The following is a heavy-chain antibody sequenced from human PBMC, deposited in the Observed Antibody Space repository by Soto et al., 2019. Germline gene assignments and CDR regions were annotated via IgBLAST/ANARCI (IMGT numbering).Heavy chain of an antibody. CDR2: IIPILGIA. D-gene: IGHD6-19*01. Sequence: QVQLVQSGAEVKKPGSSVKVSCKASGGTFSSYTISWVRQAPGQGLEWMGRIIPILGIANYAQKIQGRVTITAHKSTSTAYMELSSLRSEDTAVYYCAVATALAVYEISDYWGQGTLVTVSS. V-gene: IGHV1-69*02. CDR3: AVATALAVYEISDY. J-gene: IGHJ4*02. CDR1: GGTFSSYT.